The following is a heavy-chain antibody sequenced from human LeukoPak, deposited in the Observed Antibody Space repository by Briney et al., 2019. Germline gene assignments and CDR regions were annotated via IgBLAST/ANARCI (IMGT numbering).Heavy chain of an antibody. J-gene: IGHJ1*01. D-gene: IGHD6-13*01. CDR3: AKARGSSSPNWVQYFQH. CDR1: GFTFSSYA. CDR2: ISGSGGST. Sequence: GGSLRLSCAASGFTFSSYAMSWVRQAPGKGLEWVSAISGSGGSTYYADSVKGRFTISRDNSKNTLYLQMNSLRAEDTAVYYCAKARGSSSPNWVQYFQHWGQGTLVTVSS. V-gene: IGHV3-23*01.